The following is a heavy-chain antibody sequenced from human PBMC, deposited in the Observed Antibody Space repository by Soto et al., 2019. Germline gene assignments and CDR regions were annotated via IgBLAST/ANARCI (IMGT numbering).Heavy chain of an antibody. V-gene: IGHV3-30-3*01. D-gene: IGHD6-13*01. CDR1: GFTFSSYA. CDR3: ARVPRGGSWSEYFQH. J-gene: IGHJ1*01. CDR2: ISYDGSNK. Sequence: SLRLSCSASGFTFSSYAMHWVRQAPGKGLEWVAVISYDGSNKYYADSVKGRFTISRDNSKNTLYLQMNSLRAEDTAVYYCARVPRGGSWSEYFQHWGQGTLVTVSA.